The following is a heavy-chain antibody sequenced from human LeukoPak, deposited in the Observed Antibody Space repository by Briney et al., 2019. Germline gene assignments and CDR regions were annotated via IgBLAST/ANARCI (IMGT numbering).Heavy chain of an antibody. CDR1: GGSISSSSYY. V-gene: IGHV4-39*01. J-gene: IGHJ4*02. CDR2: IYYSGST. Sequence: SETLSLTCTVSGGSISSSSYYWGWIRQPPGKGLEWIGSIYYSGSTYYNPSLKSRVTISVDTSKNQFSLKLSSVTAADTAVYYCATHARGRSGSYTIDYWGQGTLVTVSS. D-gene: IGHD3-10*01. CDR3: ATHARGRSGSYTIDY.